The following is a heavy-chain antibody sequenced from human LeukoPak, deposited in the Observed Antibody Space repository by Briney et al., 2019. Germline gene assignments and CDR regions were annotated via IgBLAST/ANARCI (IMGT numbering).Heavy chain of an antibody. Sequence: SETLSLTCTVSGGSISSYYWSWIRQPPGKGLEWIGYIYYSGSTNYNPSLKSRVTISVDTSKNQFSLKLSSVTAADTAVYYCARAALGSSFDYWGQGTLVTVSS. D-gene: IGHD6-13*01. CDR1: GGSISSYY. J-gene: IGHJ4*02. V-gene: IGHV4-59*01. CDR3: ARAALGSSFDY. CDR2: IYYSGST.